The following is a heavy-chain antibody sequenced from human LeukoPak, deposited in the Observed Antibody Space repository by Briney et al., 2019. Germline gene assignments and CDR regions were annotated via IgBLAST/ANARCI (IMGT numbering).Heavy chain of an antibody. CDR2: IYTSGST. V-gene: IGHV4-61*02. D-gene: IGHD3-10*01. J-gene: IGHJ4*02. CDR1: GGSISSGSYY. Sequence: SETLSLTCTVSGGSISSGSYYWSWIRQPAWKGLEWIGRIYTSGSTNYNPSLKSRVTISVDTSKNQFSLKLSSVTAADTAVYYCARGSYVRGVSFDYWGQGTLVTVSS. CDR3: ARGSYVRGVSFDY.